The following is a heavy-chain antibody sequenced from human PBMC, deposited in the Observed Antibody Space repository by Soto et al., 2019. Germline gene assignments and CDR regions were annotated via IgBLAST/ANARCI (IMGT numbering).Heavy chain of an antibody. D-gene: IGHD3-10*01. V-gene: IGHV4-61*01. Sequence: PSETLSLTCTVSGGSVSSGSYYWSWIRQPPGKGLEWIGYIYYSGSTNYNPSLKSRVTISVDTSKNQFSLKLSSVTAADTAVYYCARDRGGLQFGYYYYYGMDVWGQGTTVTVSS. CDR2: IYYSGST. CDR3: ARDRGGLQFGYYYYYGMDV. J-gene: IGHJ6*02. CDR1: GGSVSSGSYY.